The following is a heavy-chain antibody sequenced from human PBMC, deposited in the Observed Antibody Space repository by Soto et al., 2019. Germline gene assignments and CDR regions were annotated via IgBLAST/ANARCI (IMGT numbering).Heavy chain of an antibody. CDR3: AKDINRQLVRAGYYPYYGVQV. CDR1: GFTFSSYA. D-gene: IGHD6-6*01. V-gene: IGHV3-23*01. Sequence: PGGSLRLSCAASGFTFSSYAMSWVRQAPGKGLEWVSAISGSGGSTYYADSVKGRFTISRDNSKNSLYLQMNSLRAEDTALYYCAKDINRQLVRAGYYPYYGVQVRGQGTTLTVPS. J-gene: IGHJ6*02. CDR2: ISGSGGST.